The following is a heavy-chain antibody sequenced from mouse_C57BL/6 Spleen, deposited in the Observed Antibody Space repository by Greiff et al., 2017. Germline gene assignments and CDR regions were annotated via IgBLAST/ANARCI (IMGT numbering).Heavy chain of an antibody. CDR2: IDPSDSYT. D-gene: IGHD2-1*01. V-gene: IGHV1-50*01. Sequence: QVQLQQPGAELVKPGASVKLSCKASGYTFTSYWMQWVKQRPGQGLEWIGEIDPSDSYTNYNQKFKGKATLTVDTSSSTAYMQLSSLTSEDSAVYYCARDYYGNNMDYWGQGTSVTVSS. CDR1: GYTFTSYW. CDR3: ARDYYGNNMDY. J-gene: IGHJ4*01.